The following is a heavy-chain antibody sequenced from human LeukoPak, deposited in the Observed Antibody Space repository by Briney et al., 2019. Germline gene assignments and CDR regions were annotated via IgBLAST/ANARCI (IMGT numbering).Heavy chain of an antibody. CDR2: ISAYNGNT. CDR1: GYTFTSYG. V-gene: IGHV1-18*01. CDR3: ARDQDYYGSGSYYNEGDY. J-gene: IGHJ4*02. D-gene: IGHD3-10*01. Sequence: GASVKVSCKASGYTFTSYGISWVRQAPGQGLEWMGWISAYNGNTNYAQKLQSRVTMTTDTSTSTAYMELRSLRSDDTAVYYCARDQDYYGSGSYYNEGDYWGQGTLVTVSS.